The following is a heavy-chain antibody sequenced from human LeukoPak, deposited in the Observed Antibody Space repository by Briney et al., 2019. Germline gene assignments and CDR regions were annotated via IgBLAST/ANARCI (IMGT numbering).Heavy chain of an antibody. V-gene: IGHV3-7*01. CDR3: ARVGYCSGGSCYVPFDY. CDR1: GFTSSSYW. J-gene: IGHJ4*02. D-gene: IGHD2-15*01. CDR2: IKQDGSEK. Sequence: GGSLRLSCAHSGFTSSSYWLSWVRPAPGKGRERGANIKQDGSEKHNVESVKRRFTISRDNPKNSLYLQMNSLRAEDTAVYYCARVGYCSGGSCYVPFDYWGQGTLVTVSS.